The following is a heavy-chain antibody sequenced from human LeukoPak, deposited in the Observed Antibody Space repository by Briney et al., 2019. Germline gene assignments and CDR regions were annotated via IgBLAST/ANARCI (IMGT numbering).Heavy chain of an antibody. Sequence: GASVKVSCKASGGTFSSYAISWVRQAPGQGLEWMGGIIPIFGTANHAQKFQGRVTITADESTSTAYMELSSLRSEDTAVYYCARTRVKDYGDYAEYFQHWGQGTLVTVSS. CDR2: IIPIFGTA. V-gene: IGHV1-69*13. CDR3: ARTRVKDYGDYAEYFQH. J-gene: IGHJ1*01. D-gene: IGHD4-17*01. CDR1: GGTFSSYA.